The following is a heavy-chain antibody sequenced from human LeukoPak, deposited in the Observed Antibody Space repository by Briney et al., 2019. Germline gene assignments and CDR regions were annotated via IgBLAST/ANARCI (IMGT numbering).Heavy chain of an antibody. CDR2: ISWDGGST. Sequence: GGSLRLSCAASGFTFDDYAMHWVPQAPGKGLEWVSLISWDGGSTYYADSVKGRFTISRDNSKNSLYLQMNSLRAEDTALYYCAKDMAAYYYASGSIDYWGQGTLVTVSS. CDR3: AKDMAAYYYASGSIDY. D-gene: IGHD3-10*01. J-gene: IGHJ4*02. V-gene: IGHV3-43D*03. CDR1: GFTFDDYA.